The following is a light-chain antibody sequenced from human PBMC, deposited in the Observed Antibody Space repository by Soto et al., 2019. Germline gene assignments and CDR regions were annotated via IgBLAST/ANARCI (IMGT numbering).Light chain of an antibody. CDR1: QDITWW. J-gene: IGKJ1*01. CDR3: QQSYSTLWT. Sequence: DIQMTQSPSSVSGSVGDRVTITCRPSQDITWWLAWYQQKPGKAPKLLIYAASSLQSGVPLRFSGSGSGTDFTLTISSLQPEDFAIYYCQQSYSTLWTFGQGTKVDIK. CDR2: AAS. V-gene: IGKV1-12*01.